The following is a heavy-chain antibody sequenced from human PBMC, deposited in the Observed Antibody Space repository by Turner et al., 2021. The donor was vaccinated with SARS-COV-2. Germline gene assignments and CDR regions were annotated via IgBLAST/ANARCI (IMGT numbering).Heavy chain of an antibody. J-gene: IGHJ4*02. D-gene: IGHD3-10*01. Sequence: QVQLVESGGGVVQPGRSLRLSCAASGFTFSSYVMHWVRQAPGKGLEWVAVISYDGSNKYYADSVKGRFTNTRDNSKNTLYLQMNSLRAEDTAVYYCAKAHGSGSYYNPFDYWGQGTLVTVSS. CDR1: GFTFSSYV. CDR2: ISYDGSNK. CDR3: AKAHGSGSYYNPFDY. V-gene: IGHV3-30*18.